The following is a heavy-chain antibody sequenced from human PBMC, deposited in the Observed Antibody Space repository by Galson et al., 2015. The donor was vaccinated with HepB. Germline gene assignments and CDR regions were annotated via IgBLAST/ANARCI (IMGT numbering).Heavy chain of an antibody. V-gene: IGHV1-8*01. D-gene: IGHD4-11*01. J-gene: IGHJ5*02. CDR2: MNPNSGNT. CDR1: GYTFTSYD. CDR3: ARGLRYSKTRFDP. Sequence: SVKVSCKASGYTFTSYDINWVRQATGQGLEWMGWMNPNSGNTGYAQKFQGRVTMTRNTSISTAYMELSSLGSEDTAVYYCARGLRYSKTRFDPWGQGTLVTVSS.